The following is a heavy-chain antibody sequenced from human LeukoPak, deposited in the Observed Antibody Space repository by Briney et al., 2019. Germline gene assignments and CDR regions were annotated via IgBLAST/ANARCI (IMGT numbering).Heavy chain of an antibody. D-gene: IGHD2-15*01. CDR2: ISYDGSNK. CDR3: ATSETAERYCSGGSCYSGDYYYGMDV. V-gene: IGHV3-30*03. CDR1: GFTFSSYG. Sequence: PGRSLRLSCAASGFTFSSYGMHWVRQAPGKGLEWVAVISYDGSNKYYADSVKGRFTISGDNSKNTLYLQMNSLRAEDTAVYYCATSETAERYCSGGSCYSGDYYYGMDVWGKGTTVTVSS. J-gene: IGHJ6*04.